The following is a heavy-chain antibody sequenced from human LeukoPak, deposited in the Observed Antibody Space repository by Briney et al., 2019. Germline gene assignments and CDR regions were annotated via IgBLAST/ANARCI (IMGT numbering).Heavy chain of an antibody. V-gene: IGHV4-39*07. CDR3: ARGLWFGELSFDY. J-gene: IGHJ4*02. CDR1: GGSISSSSYY. D-gene: IGHD3-10*01. Sequence: SETLSLTCTVSGGSISSSSYYWGWIRQPPGKGLEWIGSIYYSGSTYYNPSLKSRVTISVDTSKNQFSLKLSSVTAADTAVYYCARGLWFGELSFDYWGQGALVTVSS. CDR2: IYYSGST.